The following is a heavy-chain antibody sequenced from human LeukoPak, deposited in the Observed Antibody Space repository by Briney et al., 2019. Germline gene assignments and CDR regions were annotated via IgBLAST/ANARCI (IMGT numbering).Heavy chain of an antibody. V-gene: IGHV3-30*18. J-gene: IGHJ4*02. CDR1: GFTFSRSA. D-gene: IGHD5-12*01. CDR2: ISHDGSNT. CDR3: AKEMKPWMHFDY. Sequence: PGRSLRLSCAASGFTFSRSAVHWVRHAPGKGLEWVAVISHDGSNTDYTDSVKGRFTISRDNSKNTLYLQMNSLSAEDTAVYYCAKEMKPWMHFDYWGQGTLVTVSS.